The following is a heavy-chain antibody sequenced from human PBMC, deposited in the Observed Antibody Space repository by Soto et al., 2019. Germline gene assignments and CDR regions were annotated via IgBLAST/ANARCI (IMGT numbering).Heavy chain of an antibody. V-gene: IGHV3-23*01. J-gene: IGHJ6*02. D-gene: IGHD6-19*01. CDR3: ANRGGAVAGTSADYYGMDV. Sequence: QPGGSLRLSCAASGFTFSSYAMGWVRQAPGKGLEWVSAISGSGGSTYYADSVKGRFTISRDNSKNTLYLQMNSLRAEDTAVYYCANRGGAVAGTSADYYGMDVWGQGPTVTVYS. CDR1: GFTFSSYA. CDR2: ISGSGGST.